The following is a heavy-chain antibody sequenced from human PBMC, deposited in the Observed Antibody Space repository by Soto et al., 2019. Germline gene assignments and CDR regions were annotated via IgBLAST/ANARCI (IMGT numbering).Heavy chain of an antibody. CDR2: IYYSGST. V-gene: IGHV4-59*01. CDR1: GGSLGGYD. D-gene: IGHD2-2*01. J-gene: IGHJ3*02. CDR3: AKKRKYCSSTSCYYAFDI. Sequence: LSLTCTVSGGSLGGYDWSWIRQPPGKGLEWIGYIYYSGSTNYNPSLKSRVTISVDTSKNQFSLKLSSVTAADTAVYYCAKKRKYCSSTSCYYAFDIWGQGTMVTVSS.